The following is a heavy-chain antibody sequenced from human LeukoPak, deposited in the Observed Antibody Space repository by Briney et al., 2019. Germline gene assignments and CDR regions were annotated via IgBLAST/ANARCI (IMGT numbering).Heavy chain of an antibody. CDR2: MNPNSGNT. CDR3: ARGQLAPTVTDPFDI. CDR1: GYTFTSYD. D-gene: IGHD4-17*01. Sequence: ASVKVPCKTSGYTFTSYDINWVRQATGQGLEWMGWMNPNSGNTGYAQKFQGRVTITRNTSISTAYMELSSLRSEDTAVYYCARGQLAPTVTDPFDIWGQGTMVTVSS. J-gene: IGHJ3*02. V-gene: IGHV1-8*03.